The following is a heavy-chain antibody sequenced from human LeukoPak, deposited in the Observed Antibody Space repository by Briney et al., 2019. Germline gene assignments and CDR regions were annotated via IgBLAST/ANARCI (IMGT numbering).Heavy chain of an antibody. D-gene: IGHD6-19*01. Sequence: SETLSLTCTVSGGSISSSSYYGGWIRQPPGKGLEWIGEINHSGSTNYNPSLKSRVTISVDTSKNQFSLNLSSVTAADTAVYYCARWGSGWHYFDYWGQGTLVTVSS. V-gene: IGHV4-39*07. CDR3: ARWGSGWHYFDY. J-gene: IGHJ4*02. CDR2: INHSGST. CDR1: GGSISSSSYY.